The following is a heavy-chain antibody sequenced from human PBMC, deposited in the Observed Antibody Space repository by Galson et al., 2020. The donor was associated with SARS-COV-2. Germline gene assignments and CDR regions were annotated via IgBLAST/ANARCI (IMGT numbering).Heavy chain of an antibody. CDR3: ATVRYSFGYSYFDS. Sequence: GGSLRLSCAASGFTFINYDMHWVRQGTGKGLEWVSAIGSAGDTYYSGSVKGRFTISRENAKNSLYLQMNSLRAGDTAVYYCATVRYSFGYSYFDSWGPGTLVTVSS. J-gene: IGHJ4*02. D-gene: IGHD5-18*01. V-gene: IGHV3-13*01. CDR1: GFTFINYD. CDR2: IGSAGDT.